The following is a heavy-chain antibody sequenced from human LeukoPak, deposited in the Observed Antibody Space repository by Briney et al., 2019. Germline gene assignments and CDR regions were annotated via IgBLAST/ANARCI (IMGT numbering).Heavy chain of an antibody. CDR2: VYYSGST. J-gene: IGHJ4*02. V-gene: IGHV4-59*01. D-gene: IGHD6-19*01. Sequence: SETLSLTCTVSGGSISSYYWSWIRQPPGKGLEWIGYVYYSGSTEYNPSLKSRVTISVDTSRNHFSLNLTSVTAADTAVYFCARDYSGWYYFDHWGQGIQVTVSS. CDR3: ARDYSGWYYFDH. CDR1: GGSISSYY.